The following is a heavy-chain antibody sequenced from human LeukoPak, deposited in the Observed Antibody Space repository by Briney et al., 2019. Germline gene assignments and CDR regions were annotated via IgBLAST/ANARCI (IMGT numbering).Heavy chain of an antibody. Sequence: ASVKVSCNASGYTFTGYYMHWVRQAPGQGLEWMGWINPNSGGTNYAQKFQGRVTMTRDTSISTVYMELSRLRSDDTAVYYCARILIPAAMEYYFDYWGQGTLVTVSS. D-gene: IGHD2-2*01. CDR2: INPNSGGT. J-gene: IGHJ4*02. V-gene: IGHV1-2*02. CDR1: GYTFTGYY. CDR3: ARILIPAAMEYYFDY.